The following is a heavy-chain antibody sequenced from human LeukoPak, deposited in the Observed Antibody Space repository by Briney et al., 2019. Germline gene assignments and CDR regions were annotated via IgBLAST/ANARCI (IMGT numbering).Heavy chain of an antibody. Sequence: ASVKVSCKASGYTFTGNYMHWVRNAPGQGLEWKGWINPNSGGTNYAQKFQGRVTMTRDTSISTAYMELSRLRSDDTAVYYCARVGNRNYYYDSSGYYGYWGQGTLVTVSS. CDR1: GYTFTGNY. CDR3: ARVGNRNYYYDSSGYYGY. CDR2: INPNSGGT. J-gene: IGHJ4*02. D-gene: IGHD3-22*01. V-gene: IGHV1-2*02.